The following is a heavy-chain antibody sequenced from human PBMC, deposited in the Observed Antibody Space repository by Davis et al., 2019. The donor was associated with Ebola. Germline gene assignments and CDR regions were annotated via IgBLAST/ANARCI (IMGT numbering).Heavy chain of an antibody. CDR2: ISSSSSYI. CDR3: ARAQESSGYSSGWAY. Sequence: PGGSLRLSCAAPGFTFSSYSMNWVRQAPGEGLEWVSWISSSSSYIYYADSVKGRFTISRDNAKNSLYLQMNSLRAEDTAVYYCARAQESSGYSSGWAYWGQGTLVTVSS. D-gene: IGHD3-22*01. CDR1: GFTFSSYS. V-gene: IGHV3-21*01. J-gene: IGHJ4*02.